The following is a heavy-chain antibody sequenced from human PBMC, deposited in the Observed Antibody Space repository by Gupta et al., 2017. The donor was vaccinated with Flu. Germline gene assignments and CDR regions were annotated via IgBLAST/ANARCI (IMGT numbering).Heavy chain of an antibody. CDR2: ISWNGGRT. Sequence: TVDDYAMHWVRQAPGRGLEWVAGISWNGGRTGYAETVKGRFTVSRDNAKNSLYLQMNSLTTDDTALYYCAKYVGSEVALASWGQGTLVTVSS. D-gene: IGHD2-15*01. V-gene: IGHV3-9*01. CDR3: AKYVGSEVALAS. CDR1: TVDDYA. J-gene: IGHJ5*02.